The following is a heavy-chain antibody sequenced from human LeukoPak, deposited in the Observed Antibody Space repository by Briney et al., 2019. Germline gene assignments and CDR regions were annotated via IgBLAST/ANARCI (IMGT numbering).Heavy chain of an antibody. D-gene: IGHD4-17*01. V-gene: IGHV3-53*01. CDR2: MFPDGRT. CDR1: GFSVNDNY. Sequence: GGSLGLSCAVSGFSVNDNYMSWVRQAPGKGLQWVSVMFPDGRTYYADSVKGRFTISRDLARNTLLLQMHSLRADDTAVHYCARTNPVYGDYDYWGQGTLVTVSS. CDR3: ARTNPVYGDYDY. J-gene: IGHJ4*02.